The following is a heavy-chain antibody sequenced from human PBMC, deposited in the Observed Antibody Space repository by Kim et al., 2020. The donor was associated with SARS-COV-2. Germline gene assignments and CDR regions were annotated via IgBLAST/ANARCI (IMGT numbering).Heavy chain of an antibody. Sequence: GGSLRLSCAASGFTFSSYAMSWVRQAPGKGLEWVSAISGSGGSTYYADSVKGRFTISRDNSKNTLYLQMNSLRAEDTAVYYCAKGRVGELLGPEGGVFDYWGQGTLVTVSS. J-gene: IGHJ4*02. D-gene: IGHD1-26*01. CDR3: AKGRVGELLGPEGGVFDY. CDR2: ISGSGGST. CDR1: GFTFSSYA. V-gene: IGHV3-23*01.